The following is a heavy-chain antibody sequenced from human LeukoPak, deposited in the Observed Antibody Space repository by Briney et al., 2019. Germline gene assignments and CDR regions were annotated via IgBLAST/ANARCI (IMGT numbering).Heavy chain of an antibody. Sequence: ASVKVSCKASGYTFTSYGISWVRQAPGQGLEWMGWISAYNGNTNYAQKLQGRVTMTTDTSTSTAYMELRSLRSDDTAVYYCARDQGTTVTRVPNYWGQGTLVTVPS. J-gene: IGHJ4*02. D-gene: IGHD4-17*01. V-gene: IGHV1-18*01. CDR2: ISAYNGNT. CDR1: GYTFTSYG. CDR3: ARDQGTTVTRVPNY.